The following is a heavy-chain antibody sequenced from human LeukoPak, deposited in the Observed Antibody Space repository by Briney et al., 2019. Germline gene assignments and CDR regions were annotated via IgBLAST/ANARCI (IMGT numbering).Heavy chain of an antibody. CDR1: GFTFSTYG. Sequence: GGSLTLSCAASGFTFSTYGMLWVRQAPGKGLEWVAVIWYDGSNQYYADSVKGRYTISRDNSKNTLYLQINSLRAEDTAVYHCAKSGCSNTNCYLNYWGRGTLVTVSS. CDR2: IWYDGSNQ. J-gene: IGHJ4*02. CDR3: AKSGCSNTNCYLNY. V-gene: IGHV3-30*02. D-gene: IGHD2-2*01.